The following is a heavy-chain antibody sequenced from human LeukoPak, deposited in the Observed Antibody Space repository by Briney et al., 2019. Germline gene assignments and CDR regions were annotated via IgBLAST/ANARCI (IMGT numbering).Heavy chain of an antibody. CDR1: GFTFGDYA. J-gene: IGHJ4*02. V-gene: IGHV3-49*04. CDR3: TRDPPYYDDSSGSTRFDY. CDR2: IRSKAYGGTT. Sequence: GGSLRLSCTASGFTFGDYAMSWVRQAPGKGLEWVGFIRSKAYGGTTEYAASVKGRFTISRDDSKSMAYLQMNSLKTEDTAVYYCTRDPPYYDDSSGSTRFDYWGQGTLVTVSS. D-gene: IGHD3-22*01.